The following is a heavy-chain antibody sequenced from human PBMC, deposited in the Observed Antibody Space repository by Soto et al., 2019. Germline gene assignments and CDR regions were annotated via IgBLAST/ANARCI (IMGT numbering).Heavy chain of an antibody. Sequence: LSLTCTVSGGSISSGGYYWSWIRQHPGKGLEWIGYIYYSGSTYYNPSLKSRVTISVDTSKNQFSLKLSSVTAADTAVYYCARSTARVTMEYYYYYGMDVWGQGTTVTVSS. CDR3: ARSTARVTMEYYYYYGMDV. J-gene: IGHJ6*02. CDR2: IYYSGST. V-gene: IGHV4-31*03. D-gene: IGHD5-18*01. CDR1: GGSISSGGYY.